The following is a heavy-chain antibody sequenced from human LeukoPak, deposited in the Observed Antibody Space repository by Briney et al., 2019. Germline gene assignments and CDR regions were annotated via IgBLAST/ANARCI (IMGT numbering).Heavy chain of an antibody. Sequence: PGGSLRLSCAASGFTFSSYAMHWVRQAPGKGLEYVSAISSNGGSTFYANSVKGRFTISRDNSKNTLYLQMNSLRAEDTAVYYCARYGWDPASESYFDYWGQGTLVTVSS. V-gene: IGHV3-64*01. CDR2: ISSNGGST. J-gene: IGHJ4*02. D-gene: IGHD6-19*01. CDR3: ARYGWDPASESYFDY. CDR1: GFTFSSYA.